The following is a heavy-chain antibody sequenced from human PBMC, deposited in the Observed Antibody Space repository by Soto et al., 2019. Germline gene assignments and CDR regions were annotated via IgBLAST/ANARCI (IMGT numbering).Heavy chain of an antibody. V-gene: IGHV3-48*02. CDR1: GFTFSSYS. J-gene: IGHJ4*02. Sequence: VQLVESGGGLVQPGGSLRLSCAASGFTFSSYSMNWVRQAPGKGLEWVSYISSSSSTIYYADSVKGRFTISRDNAKNSLYLQMNSLRDEDTAVYYCAREDGSYYLLDEYYFDYWGQGTLVTVSS. CDR3: AREDGSYYLLDEYYFDY. CDR2: ISSSSSTI. D-gene: IGHD1-26*01.